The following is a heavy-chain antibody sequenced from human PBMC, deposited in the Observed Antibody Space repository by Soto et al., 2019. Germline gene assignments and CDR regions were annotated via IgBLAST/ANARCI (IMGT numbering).Heavy chain of an antibody. CDR2: ISAYNGNT. Sequence: QVQLVQSGAEVKKPGASVKVSCKASGYTFASYGISWVRQAPGQGLEWMGWISAYNGNTNYAQKLQGRVTMTTDTFTRTAYMEVKSVRSDDTAVYYCAREGTCSSTSCPTYFSFGMDVWGQGTTVTVSS. CDR3: AREGTCSSTSCPTYFSFGMDV. V-gene: IGHV1-18*01. D-gene: IGHD2-2*01. CDR1: GYTFASYG. J-gene: IGHJ6*02.